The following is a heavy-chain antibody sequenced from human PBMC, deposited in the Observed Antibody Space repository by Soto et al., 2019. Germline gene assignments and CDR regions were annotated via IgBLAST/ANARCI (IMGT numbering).Heavy chain of an antibody. V-gene: IGHV4-39*01. CDR3: ARLHSGSYYYYYRMDV. CDR1: GGSISSSSYY. J-gene: IGHJ6*02. Sequence: PSETLSLTCTVSGGSISSSSYYWGWIRQPPGKGLEWIGSIYYSGSTYYNPSLKSRVTISVDTSKNQFSLKLSSVTAADTAVYYCARLHSGSYYYYYRMDVWGQGTTVTVSS. CDR2: IYYSGST. D-gene: IGHD1-26*01.